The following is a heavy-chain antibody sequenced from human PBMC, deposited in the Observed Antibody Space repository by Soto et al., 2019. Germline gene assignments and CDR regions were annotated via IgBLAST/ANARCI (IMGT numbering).Heavy chain of an antibody. CDR1: GGTFSSYA. CDR3: ARDLDSSSWYSIPPGVVVSV. CDR2: IIPIFGTA. V-gene: IGHV1-69*13. Sequence: ASVKVSCKASGGTFSSYAISWVRQAPGQGLEWMGGIIPIFGTANYAQKFQGRVTITADESTSTAYMELSSLRSEDTAVYYCARDLDSSSWYSIPPGVVVSVWGQGTTVTVSS. J-gene: IGHJ6*02. D-gene: IGHD6-13*01.